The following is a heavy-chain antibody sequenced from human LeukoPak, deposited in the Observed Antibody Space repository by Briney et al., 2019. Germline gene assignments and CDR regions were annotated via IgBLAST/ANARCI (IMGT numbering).Heavy chain of an antibody. CDR2: ISASGGST. V-gene: IGHV3-23*01. D-gene: IGHD3-16*01. CDR3: AKRGGMYPAYYFDY. CDR1: GFTFSSYG. J-gene: IGHJ4*02. Sequence: GGSLRLSCAASGFTFSSYGMSWVRQSPGKGLEWVSGISASGGSTYYADSVKGRFTISRDNSKNTLYLQMNSLRADDTAVYYCAKRGGMYPAYYFDYWGQGTLVTVSS.